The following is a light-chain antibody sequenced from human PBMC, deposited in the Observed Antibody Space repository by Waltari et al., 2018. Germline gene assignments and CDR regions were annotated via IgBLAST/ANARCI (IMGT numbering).Light chain of an antibody. Sequence: EIVMTQSPATLSVSPGERATLSCRASQSVSTTLAWYQQKPGQAPRRLIYGASTRATGIPARFSGSVSGTEFTLTISSLQSADFAIYYCQQFDNWSFGQGTKLEIK. V-gene: IGKV3-15*01. CDR3: QQFDNWS. CDR1: QSVSTT. J-gene: IGKJ2*01. CDR2: GAS.